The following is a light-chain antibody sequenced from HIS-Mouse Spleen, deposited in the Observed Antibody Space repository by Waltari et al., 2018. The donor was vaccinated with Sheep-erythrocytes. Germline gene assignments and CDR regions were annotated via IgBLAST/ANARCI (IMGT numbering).Light chain of an antibody. CDR1: SSNIGSNT. J-gene: IGLJ2*01. CDR2: GNN. CDR3: AAWDDSLNGVV. Sequence: QSVLTQPPSASGTPGQRVTISCSGSSSNIGSNTVNWYQQLPGTAPKLLIYGNNQRPSWVPARLSGSKSGSSASLAISGLQSEDEADYYCAAWDDSLNGVVFGGGTKLTVL. V-gene: IGLV1-44*01.